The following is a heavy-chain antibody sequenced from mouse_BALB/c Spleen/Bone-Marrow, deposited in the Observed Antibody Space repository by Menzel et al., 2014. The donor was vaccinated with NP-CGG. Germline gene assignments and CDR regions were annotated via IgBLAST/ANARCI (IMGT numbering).Heavy chain of an antibody. CDR1: GYTFNRYY. CDR3: TRRSLLSDYYSMDY. CDR2: INSSNGGT. D-gene: IGHD2-10*01. V-gene: IGHV1S81*02. Sequence: VQLQQSGAELVKTGASVKLSCKASGYTFNRYYLYWVKQRPGQGLEWIGEINSSNGGTNFSERFKSKASLTVDKSSSTAYRQLNSLTSEDSAVYYCTRRSLLSDYYSMDYWGQGTSVTVSS. J-gene: IGHJ4*01.